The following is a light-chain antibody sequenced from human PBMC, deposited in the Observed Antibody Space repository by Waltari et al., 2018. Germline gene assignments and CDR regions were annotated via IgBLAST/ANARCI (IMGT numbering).Light chain of an antibody. J-gene: IGKJ2*01. CDR3: QQSYSTPPYT. CDR1: QSISRY. V-gene: IGKV1-39*01. Sequence: DIQMTQSPSSLSASVGDRVTITCRASQSISRYLNWYQQKPGKAPKHLIYTTSSLQSGVPSRFSGSGSGTDFTLTISSLQPEDFATYYCQQSYSTPPYTFGQGTKLEIK. CDR2: TTS.